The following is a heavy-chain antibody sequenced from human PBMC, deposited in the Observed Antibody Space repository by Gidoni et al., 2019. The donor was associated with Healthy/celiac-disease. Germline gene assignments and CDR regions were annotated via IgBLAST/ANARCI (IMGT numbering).Heavy chain of an antibody. CDR2: INPSGGST. J-gene: IGHJ4*02. CDR1: GSTFTSYY. CDR3: ARDSGKQQLDPGGGYFDY. V-gene: IGHV1-46*01. D-gene: IGHD6-13*01. Sequence: QVQLVQSGAEVKKPGASVKVYCKASGSTFTSYYMHWVRQAPGQGLEWMGIINPSGGSTSYAQKFQGRVTMTRDTSTSTVYMELSSLRSEDTAVYYCARDSGKQQLDPGGGYFDYWGQGTLVTVSS.